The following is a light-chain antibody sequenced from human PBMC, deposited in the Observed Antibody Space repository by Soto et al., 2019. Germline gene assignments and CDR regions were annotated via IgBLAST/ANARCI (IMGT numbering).Light chain of an antibody. Sequence: ESVLTQSPGALSLSPGEGDTLSCRASQSVISGYLAGYEQKPGQAPRLLMYGVYSRPTGLSDRFRGSVSGKEFTLTITRLEPEVFALDYCLQYGVQPCNFGQGTKLQIK. CDR1: QSVISGY. V-gene: IGKV3-20*01. J-gene: IGKJ2*02. CDR3: LQYGVQPCN. CDR2: GVY.